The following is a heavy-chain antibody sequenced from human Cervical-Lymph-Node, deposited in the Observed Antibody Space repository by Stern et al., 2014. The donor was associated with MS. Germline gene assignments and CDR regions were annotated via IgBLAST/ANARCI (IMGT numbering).Heavy chain of an antibody. J-gene: IGHJ4*02. CDR1: GGSLTRNA. Sequence: QVQLVQSGAEVRKPGSSVKVSCKASGGSLTRNAITWVRQAPGQGLEWMGRTIFMVCITTFAQKFQGRLTITADESTSTAYLELSSLKSEDTAVYYCATGDYSYGSGPDYWGQGTLVTVSS. CDR2: TIFMVCIT. V-gene: IGHV1-69*09. D-gene: IGHD3-10*01. CDR3: ATGDYSYGSGPDY.